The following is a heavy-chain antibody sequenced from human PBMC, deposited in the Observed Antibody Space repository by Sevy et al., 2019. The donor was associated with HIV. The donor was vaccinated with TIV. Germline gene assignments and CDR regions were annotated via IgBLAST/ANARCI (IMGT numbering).Heavy chain of an antibody. Sequence: SETLSLTCTVSGYSISSGYYWGRIRQPPGKGLEWIGSIYHSGSTYYNPSLKSRVTISVDTSKNQFSLKLSSVTAADTAVYYCARDGLLYYDYVWGSYRPSPDAFDIWGQGTMVTVSS. CDR3: ARDGLLYYDYVWGSYRPSPDAFDI. J-gene: IGHJ3*02. CDR1: GYSISSGYY. CDR2: IYHSGST. V-gene: IGHV4-38-2*02. D-gene: IGHD3-16*02.